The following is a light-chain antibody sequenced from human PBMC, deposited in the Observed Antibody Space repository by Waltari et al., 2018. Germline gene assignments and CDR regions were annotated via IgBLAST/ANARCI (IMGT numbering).Light chain of an antibody. V-gene: IGKV1-39*01. CDR1: QSISSY. Sequence: DIQMTQSPSSLSASVGDRVTITCRASQSISSYLNWFQQKPGKAPKLLIYASSSLQSGVPSRFSGSGSETDFTLTISSLQPEDFATYYCQQSYSNSYTFGQGTKLEIK. CDR2: ASS. J-gene: IGKJ2*01. CDR3: QQSYSNSYT.